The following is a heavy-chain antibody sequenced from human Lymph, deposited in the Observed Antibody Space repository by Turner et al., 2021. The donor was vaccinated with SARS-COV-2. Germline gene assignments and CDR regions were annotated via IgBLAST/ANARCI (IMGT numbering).Heavy chain of an antibody. Sequence: QVQLVASGGGVVQPGRSLSFSGSAPGCTFSSYGMHWVRPGQGKGLVWVAVISYDGSNKYYGDSVEGRFTISRDNPKKTLYLQVNSLGAEDTAVYYCAKVRSIFGVVIGGMDVWGQGTTVTVSS. J-gene: IGHJ6*02. CDR3: AKVRSIFGVVIGGMDV. D-gene: IGHD3-3*01. V-gene: IGHV3-30*18. CDR2: ISYDGSNK. CDR1: GCTFSSYG.